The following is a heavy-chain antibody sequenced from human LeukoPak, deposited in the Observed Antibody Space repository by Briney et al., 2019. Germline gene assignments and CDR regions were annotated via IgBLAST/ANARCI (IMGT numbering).Heavy chain of an antibody. CDR1: GFTFSSYA. J-gene: IGHJ3*02. CDR2: ISGSGGST. Sequence: PGGSLRLSCAASGFTFSSYAMSWVRQAPGKGLEWVSAISGSGGSTYYADSVKGRFTISRDNSKNTLYLQMNSLRAEDTAVYYCAKDGREGLLWFGELPSDAFDIWGQGTMVTVSS. D-gene: IGHD3-10*01. V-gene: IGHV3-23*01. CDR3: AKDGREGLLWFGELPSDAFDI.